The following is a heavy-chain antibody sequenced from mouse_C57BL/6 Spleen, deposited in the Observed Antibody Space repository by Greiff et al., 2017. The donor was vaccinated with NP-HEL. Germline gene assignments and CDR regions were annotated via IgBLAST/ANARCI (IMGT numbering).Heavy chain of an antibody. CDR2: IDPSDSYT. CDR3: ARCYYGSSPWFAY. Sequence: QVQLKESGAELVRPGTSVKLSCKASGYTFTSYWMHWVKQRPGQGLEWIGVIDPSDSYTNCNQKFKGKATLTVDTSSSTAYMQLSSLTSEDSAVYYCARCYYGSSPWFAYWGQGTLVTVSA. V-gene: IGHV1-59*01. CDR1: GYTFTSYW. D-gene: IGHD1-1*01. J-gene: IGHJ3*01.